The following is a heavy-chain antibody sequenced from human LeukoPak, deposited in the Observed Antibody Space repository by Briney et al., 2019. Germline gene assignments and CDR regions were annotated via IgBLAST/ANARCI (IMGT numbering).Heavy chain of an antibody. CDR1: GFTFSRYW. V-gene: IGHV3-7*04. CDR3: ARDRDWGYFDY. J-gene: IGHJ4*02. CDR2: IKQDGSEK. D-gene: IGHD3/OR15-3a*01. Sequence: GGSLRLSCAASGFTFSRYWMSWVRQAPGKGLEWVANIKQDGSEKYYVDSVKGRFTISRDNAKNSLYLQMNSLRADDTAVYYCARDRDWGYFDYWGQGTLVTVSS.